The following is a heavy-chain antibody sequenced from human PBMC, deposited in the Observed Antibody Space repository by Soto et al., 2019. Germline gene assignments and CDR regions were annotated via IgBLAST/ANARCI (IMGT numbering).Heavy chain of an antibody. CDR2: VYFTENT. Sequence: PSETLSPTCSIPVRSISSRGYYWSWFLQRPGKGLEGIGHVYFTENTYYNPSLKTRVTMSVGTSKSQFSLRLSSVTAADAAVYYCARQITMARGIDFWGPGISVTVSS. CDR1: VRSISSRGYY. J-gene: IGHJ4*02. D-gene: IGHD3-10*01. V-gene: IGHV4-31*03. CDR3: ARQITMARGIDF.